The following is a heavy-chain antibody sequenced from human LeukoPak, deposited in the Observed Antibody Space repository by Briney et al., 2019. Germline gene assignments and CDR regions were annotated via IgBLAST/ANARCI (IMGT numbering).Heavy chain of an antibody. CDR2: IYPGDSDT. V-gene: IGHV5-51*01. CDR3: ARRPYYDSSGYSYNWFDP. Sequence: GESLKISCKGSGYSFTNYWIGWVRQMPEKGLEWMGIIYPGDSDTRYSPSFQGQVTISADKSISTAYLQWSSLKASDTAMYYCARRPYYDSSGYSYNWFDPWGQGTLVTVSS. J-gene: IGHJ5*02. D-gene: IGHD3-22*01. CDR1: GYSFTNYW.